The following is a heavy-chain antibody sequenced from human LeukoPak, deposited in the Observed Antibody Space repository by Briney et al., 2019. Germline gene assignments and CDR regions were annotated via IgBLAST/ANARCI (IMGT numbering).Heavy chain of an antibody. CDR3: AKNFYGDYNVFFDY. D-gene: IGHD4-17*01. Sequence: GGSLRLSCAASGFTFSSYVMSWVRQAPGKGLEWVSAISSSGGTTYYADSVKGRFTISRDNSKNTLYLQMNRLRAEDTAVYYCAKNFYGDYNVFFDYWGQGTLVSVSS. V-gene: IGHV3-23*01. CDR1: GFTFSSYV. J-gene: IGHJ4*02. CDR2: ISSSGGTT.